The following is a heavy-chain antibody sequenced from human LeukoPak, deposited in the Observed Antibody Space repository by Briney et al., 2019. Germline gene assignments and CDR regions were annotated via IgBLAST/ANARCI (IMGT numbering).Heavy chain of an antibody. CDR3: ARVREDGYNFDY. CDR1: GGSISSSSYY. D-gene: IGHD5-24*01. Sequence: PSETLSLTCTVSGGSISSSSYYWGWIRQPPGKGLEWIGSIYYSGSTYYNPSLKSRVTISVDTSKNQFSLKLSSVTAADTAVYYCARVREDGYNFDYWGQGTLVTVSS. V-gene: IGHV4-39*07. J-gene: IGHJ4*02. CDR2: IYYSGST.